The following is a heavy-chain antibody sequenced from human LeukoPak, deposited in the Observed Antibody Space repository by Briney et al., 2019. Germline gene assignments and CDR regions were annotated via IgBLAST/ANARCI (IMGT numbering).Heavy chain of an antibody. CDR2: IYPVDSDT. V-gene: IGHV5-51*01. CDR3: ARLRGDYDAFDI. CDR1: RYSFTSYW. J-gene: IGHJ3*02. D-gene: IGHD4-17*01. Sequence: GESLNISCNGSRYSFTSYWIGWVRQTPGKGLEWMGIIYPVDSDTRYSPSFQGQVNIPAAKSIGTAYLQCSSLNASATAMYYSARLRGDYDAFDIWGQGTMVTVSS.